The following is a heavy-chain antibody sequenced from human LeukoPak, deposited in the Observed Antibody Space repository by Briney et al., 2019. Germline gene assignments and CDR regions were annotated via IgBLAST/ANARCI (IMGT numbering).Heavy chain of an antibody. J-gene: IGHJ4*02. CDR2: ISGPGEFA. D-gene: IGHD4-17*01. Sequence: GGSLRLSCAASGFMFSSYAMTWVRQAPGKGLEWVSSISGPGEFAYYAESVEGRCTISRDNPENTVYLQMNRLRVDDTAVYYCAKVGYGDLDQWGQGTLVPVSS. CDR1: GFMFSSYA. CDR3: AKVGYGDLDQ. V-gene: IGHV3-23*01.